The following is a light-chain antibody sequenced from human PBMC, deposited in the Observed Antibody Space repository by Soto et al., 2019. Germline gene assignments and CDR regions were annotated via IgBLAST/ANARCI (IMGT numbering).Light chain of an antibody. Sequence: DIQMTQSPSTLSTSVGDRVTITCRASQSISSWLAWYQQKPGKAPRLVIYKASNLESGVPSRFSGSGSGTEFTLSISSLQPDDFATYYCQQYSSYPFTFGQGTELEIK. J-gene: IGKJ2*01. CDR1: QSISSW. CDR2: KAS. CDR3: QQYSSYPFT. V-gene: IGKV1-5*03.